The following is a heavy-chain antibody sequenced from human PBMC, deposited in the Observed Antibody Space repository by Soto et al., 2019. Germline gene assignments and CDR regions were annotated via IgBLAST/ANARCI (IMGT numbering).Heavy chain of an antibody. V-gene: IGHV4-39*01. CDR1: GGSISSSSYY. CDR2: IYYSGST. J-gene: IGHJ3*02. D-gene: IGHD3-22*01. CDR3: ARLSSDYYDSSGYDAFDI. Sequence: PSETLSLTCTVSGGSISSSSYYWGWIRQPPGKGLEWIGSIYYSGSTYYNPSLKSRVTISVDTSKNQFSLKLSSVTAADTAVYYCARLSSDYYDSSGYDAFDIWGQGTMVTVSS.